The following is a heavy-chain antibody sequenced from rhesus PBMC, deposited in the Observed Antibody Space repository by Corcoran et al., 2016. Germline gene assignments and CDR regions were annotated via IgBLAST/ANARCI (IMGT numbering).Heavy chain of an antibody. V-gene: IGHV7-193*02. D-gene: IGHD5-36*01. J-gene: IGHJ4*01. CDR1: GYSFTTYG. Sequence: QVQLVQSGPEVKQPGASVKVSCKASGYSFTTYGMNWVRQAPGQGLVWMGLMNTYTGNPTYAQGFTERFFFSMETSVSTVYLEISSLKGEDTAVYYCARLESYGNFDYWGQGVLVTVSS. CDR2: MNTYTGNP. CDR3: ARLESYGNFDY.